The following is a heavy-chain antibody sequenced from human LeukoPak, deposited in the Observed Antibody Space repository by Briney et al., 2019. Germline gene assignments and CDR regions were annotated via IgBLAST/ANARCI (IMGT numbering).Heavy chain of an antibody. Sequence: GGPLRLSCAASGFTFSSYGMSWVRQAPGKGLEWVSAISDSGGRTFYADSVKGRFTISRDNSKNTLYLQINSLRAEDTAVYYCAKDSYDTSIWGQGTLVTVS. J-gene: IGHJ4*02. CDR3: AKDSYDTSI. V-gene: IGHV3-23*01. CDR1: GFTFSSYG. CDR2: ISDSGGRT. D-gene: IGHD3-22*01.